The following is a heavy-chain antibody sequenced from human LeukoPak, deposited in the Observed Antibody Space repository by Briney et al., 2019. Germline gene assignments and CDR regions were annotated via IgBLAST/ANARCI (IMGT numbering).Heavy chain of an antibody. J-gene: IGHJ4*02. D-gene: IGHD4/OR15-4a*01. Sequence: GGSLRLSCAASGFVFDNYGMSWVRQVPGKGLEWVSSVSGSGGNTHYADSVKGRFTISRDNSKNTLSLQMNSLRAEDTAVYYCAKSGLSRFDYWGQGTLVTVSS. CDR3: AKSGLSRFDY. V-gene: IGHV3-23*01. CDR2: VSGSGGNT. CDR1: GFVFDNYG.